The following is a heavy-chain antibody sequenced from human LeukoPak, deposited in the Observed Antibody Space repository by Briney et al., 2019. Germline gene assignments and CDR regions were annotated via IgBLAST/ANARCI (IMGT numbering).Heavy chain of an antibody. CDR1: GFTFSSYA. CDR3: AKDLRYLDY. V-gene: IGHV3-30*04. J-gene: IGHJ4*02. D-gene: IGHD4-17*01. CDR2: ISYDGSNK. Sequence: PGRSLRLSCAASGFTFSSYAMHWVRQAPGKGLEWVAVISYDGSNKYYADSVKGRFTISRDNSKNTLYLQMNSLRAEDTAVYYCAKDLRYLDYWGQGALVTVSS.